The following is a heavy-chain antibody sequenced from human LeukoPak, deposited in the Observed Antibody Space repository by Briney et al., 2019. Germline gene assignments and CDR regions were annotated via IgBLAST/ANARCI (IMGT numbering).Heavy chain of an antibody. CDR1: GYSFTSYW. Sequence: GESLKISCKASGYSFTSYWIVWVRQRPGKGLEWMGIIDPSDSETRYTPSSQGQVTISVDKSLTTAYLQWSSLEASDTAMYFCARQTAMGRSGDYWGQGTLVTVSS. CDR3: ARQTAMGRSGDY. CDR2: IDPSDSET. D-gene: IGHD5-18*01. V-gene: IGHV5-51*01. J-gene: IGHJ4*02.